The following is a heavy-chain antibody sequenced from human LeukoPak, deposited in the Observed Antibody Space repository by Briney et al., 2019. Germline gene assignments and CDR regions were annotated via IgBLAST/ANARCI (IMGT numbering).Heavy chain of an antibody. J-gene: IGHJ4*02. CDR3: AKNVAGPGGVFDY. CDR2: IYSGGST. D-gene: IGHD6-19*01. Sequence: PGGSLRLSCAASGFTVSSNYMSWVRQAPGKGLEWVSVIYSGGSTYYAVSVKGRFTISRDNSKNTLYLQMNSLRAEDTAVYYCAKNVAGPGGVFDYWGQGTLVTVSS. CDR1: GFTVSSNY. V-gene: IGHV3-53*01.